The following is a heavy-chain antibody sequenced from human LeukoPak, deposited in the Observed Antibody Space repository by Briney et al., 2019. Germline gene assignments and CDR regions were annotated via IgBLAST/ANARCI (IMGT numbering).Heavy chain of an antibody. CDR2: ISAYNGNT. CDR1: GYTFTIYG. V-gene: IGHV1-18*01. J-gene: IGHJ4*02. D-gene: IGHD5-24*01. CDR3: AREDGYNYSIDY. Sequence: ASVTVSCTASGYTFTIYGISWVRQAPGQGLEWMGWISAYNGNTNYAQKLQGRVTMTTDTSTSTAYMELRSLRSDDTAVYYCAREDGYNYSIDYWGQGTLVTVSS.